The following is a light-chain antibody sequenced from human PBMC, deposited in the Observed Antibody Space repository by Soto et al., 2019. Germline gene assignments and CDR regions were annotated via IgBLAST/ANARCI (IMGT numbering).Light chain of an antibody. CDR2: WAS. J-gene: IGKJ1*01. Sequence: DIVMTQSPDSLAVSLGEKATINCKSSQSVLYSSNNKNYLAWYQQKSGQPPKLLIYWASTRESGVPDRFSGSGSGTDFNLTISSLQAEDGAVYYCQQYYSPWTFGQGTKVEIK. V-gene: IGKV4-1*01. CDR1: QSVLYSSNNKNY. CDR3: QQYYSPWT.